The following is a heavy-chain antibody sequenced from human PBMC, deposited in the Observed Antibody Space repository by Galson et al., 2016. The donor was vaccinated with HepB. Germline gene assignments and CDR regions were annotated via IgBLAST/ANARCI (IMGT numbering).Heavy chain of an antibody. CDR1: GVSISTYY. J-gene: IGHJ3*02. D-gene: IGHD5-12*01. CDR2: FSLSGSS. V-gene: IGHV4-59*01. Sequence: ETLSLTCTVSGVSISTYYWSWIRQPPGKGLEWIGYFSLSGSSNCNPSLKSRVTISIDTSKAQISLSLSSVTAADTAVYYCARLEDGYDKLYAIDMWGLGTMVTVSS. CDR3: ARLEDGYDKLYAIDM.